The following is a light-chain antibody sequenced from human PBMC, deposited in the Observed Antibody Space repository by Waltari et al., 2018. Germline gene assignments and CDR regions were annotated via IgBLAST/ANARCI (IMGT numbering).Light chain of an antibody. CDR2: KAS. Sequence: DIQMTQSPFTLSASVGDRVIITCRASQSISNWLAWYQHKPGKAPKHLIYKASTLASGGPSRCSGSGSCTKFSLTISSLLPDDYATNYCQQYNSYSLLTFGGGTKVEIK. V-gene: IGKV1-5*03. CDR1: QSISNW. J-gene: IGKJ4*02. CDR3: QQYNSYSLLT.